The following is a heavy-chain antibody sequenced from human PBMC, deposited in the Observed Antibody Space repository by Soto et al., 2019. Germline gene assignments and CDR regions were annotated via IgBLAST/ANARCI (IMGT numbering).Heavy chain of an antibody. J-gene: IGHJ4*02. Sequence: PGGSLRLSCAASGFTFCTYVMSWVRQPPGKGLEWVSTISISGGTTYYVDSVKGRFTISRDNSENTLYLQMNSLRAEDTAIYYCTKGGGLKWLPIGFDHWGQGSVVTVPS. CDR1: GFTFCTYV. CDR2: ISISGGTT. V-gene: IGHV3-23*01. CDR3: TKGGGLKWLPIGFDH. D-gene: IGHD5-12*01.